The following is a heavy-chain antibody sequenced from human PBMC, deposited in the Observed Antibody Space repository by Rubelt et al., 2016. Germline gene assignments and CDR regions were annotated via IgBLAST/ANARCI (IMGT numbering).Heavy chain of an antibody. D-gene: IGHD3-3*01. V-gene: IGHV4-39*07. Sequence: QLQLQESGPGLVKPSETLSLTCTVSGGSISSSSYYWGWIRQPPGKGLEWIGSIYYSGSTYYNPSLKVRVTRSVDTSKDRVSRKLSSVTAADTAVYYCARVLTIFGVVIEYFDYWGQGTLVTVSS. J-gene: IGHJ4*02. CDR1: GGSISSSSYY. CDR2: IYYSGST. CDR3: ARVLTIFGVVIEYFDY.